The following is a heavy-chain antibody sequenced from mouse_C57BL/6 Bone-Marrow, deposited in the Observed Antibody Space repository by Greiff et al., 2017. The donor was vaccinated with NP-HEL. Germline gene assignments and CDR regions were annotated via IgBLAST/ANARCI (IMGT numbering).Heavy chain of an antibody. CDR2: IDPENGVT. Sequence: EVHLVESGAELVRPGASVKLSCTASGFNIKDDYMHWVKQRPEQGLEWIGGIDPENGVTEYASKFQGKATITADTSSNTAYLQLSSMTYEDTADYYCTTATGVEDDAMDYWGQGTSVTVSS. CDR3: TTATGVEDDAMDY. D-gene: IGHD1-1*01. V-gene: IGHV14-4*01. CDR1: GFNIKDDY. J-gene: IGHJ4*01.